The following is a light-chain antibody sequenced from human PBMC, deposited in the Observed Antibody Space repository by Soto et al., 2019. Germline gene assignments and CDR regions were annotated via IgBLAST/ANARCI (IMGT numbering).Light chain of an antibody. Sequence: QSALTQTASVSGSPGQSITISCTGTSSDVGGYNYVSWYQQHPGNAPKLMIYEVSNRPSGVSNRFSGSQSGNMASLTISGLQGEGEADYYCSSYTSTTTRVFGGGTKLTVL. V-gene: IGLV2-14*01. CDR2: EVS. J-gene: IGLJ3*02. CDR1: SSDVGGYNY. CDR3: SSYTSTTTRV.